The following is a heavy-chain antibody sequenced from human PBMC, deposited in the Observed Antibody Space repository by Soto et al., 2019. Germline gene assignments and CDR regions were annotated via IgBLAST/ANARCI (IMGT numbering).Heavy chain of an antibody. D-gene: IGHD1-1*01. CDR1: GGSISSYY. CDR3: AREGYTGGFDY. V-gene: IGHV4-59*01. J-gene: IGHJ4*02. Sequence: SETLSLTCTVSGGSISSYYWSWIRQPPGKGLEWIGYIYYSGSTNYNPSLKSRVTISVDTSKNQFSLKLSSVTAADTAVNYCAREGYTGGFDYWGQGTLVTVSS. CDR2: IYYSGST.